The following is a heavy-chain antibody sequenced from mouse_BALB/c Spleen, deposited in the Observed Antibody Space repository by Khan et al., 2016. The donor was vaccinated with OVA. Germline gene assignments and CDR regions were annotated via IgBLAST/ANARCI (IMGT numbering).Heavy chain of an antibody. V-gene: IGHV3-2*02. CDR3: ARVYGGDFDY. D-gene: IGHD2-10*02. CDR2: ISYSGNT. J-gene: IGHJ2*01. Sequence: VQLKESGPGLVKPSQSLSLTCTITGYSITSDYAWNWIRQFPGNKLEWLGYISYSGNTNYNPSLKSQISVTRDTSKNKFFLQLNSVTTEDTATYYCARVYGGDFDYWGQGTTLTVSS. CDR1: GYSITSDYA.